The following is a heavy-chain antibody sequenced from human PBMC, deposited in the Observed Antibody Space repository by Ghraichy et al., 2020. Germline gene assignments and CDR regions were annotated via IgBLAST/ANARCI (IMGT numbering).Heavy chain of an antibody. V-gene: IGHV3-74*01. CDR3: ARKGVRRGGIDCSICGMDV. CDR2: ISGDGTVV. D-gene: IGHD2-21*02. Sequence: GGSLRLSCTASGFTLRTYWMHWARQGPEKGLVSVPHISGDGTVVNYAASVKGRFTVSRDTAKNTVYLQMGSLRADDMGVYYCARKGVRRGGIDCSICGMDVWGQGNTCTVSS. J-gene: IGHJ6*02. CDR1: GFTLRTYW.